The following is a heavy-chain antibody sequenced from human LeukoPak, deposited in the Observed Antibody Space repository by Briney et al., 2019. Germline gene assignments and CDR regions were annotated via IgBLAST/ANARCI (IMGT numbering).Heavy chain of an antibody. J-gene: IGHJ5*02. Sequence: SETLSLTCSVSGGSISSSSYYRGWIRQPPGMGLEWIGTIYYSGNTYHNPSLKSRVTISVDTSKNQFSLKLSSVTAADTAVYYCARHRGYCSGSSCYFSWFDPWGQGTLVTVST. CDR1: GGSISSSSYY. V-gene: IGHV4-39*01. D-gene: IGHD2-15*01. CDR3: ARHRGYCSGSSCYFSWFDP. CDR2: IYYSGNT.